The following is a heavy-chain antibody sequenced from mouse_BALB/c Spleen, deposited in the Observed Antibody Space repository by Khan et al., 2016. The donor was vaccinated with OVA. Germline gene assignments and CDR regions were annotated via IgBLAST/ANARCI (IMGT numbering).Heavy chain of an antibody. Sequence: QVQLKESGPGLVAPSQSLSITCTISGFSLTNYGVHWIRQPPGKGLEWLVVIWSDGSTTYNSALKSRLTTTKDNSKSQGFLQMNSLQTDDTAIYFCARQPYYHYNIMDYWGQGTSVTVSS. D-gene: IGHD2-10*01. V-gene: IGHV2-6-1*01. CDR1: GFSLTNYG. J-gene: IGHJ4*01. CDR2: IWSDGST. CDR3: ARQPYYHYNIMDY.